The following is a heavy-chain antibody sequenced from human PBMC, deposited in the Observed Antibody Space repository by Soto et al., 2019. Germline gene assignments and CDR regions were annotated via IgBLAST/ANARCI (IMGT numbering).Heavy chain of an antibody. Sequence: PSETLSLTCTVSGGSVSSGSYYWSWIRQPPGKGLEWIGYIYYSGSTNYNPSLKSRVTISVDTSKNQFSLKLSSVTAADTAVYYCARERYSSGWDGNWFDPWGHVTLVTVSS. J-gene: IGHJ5*02. D-gene: IGHD6-19*01. CDR3: ARERYSSGWDGNWFDP. CDR2: IYYSGST. CDR1: GGSVSSGSYY. V-gene: IGHV4-61*01.